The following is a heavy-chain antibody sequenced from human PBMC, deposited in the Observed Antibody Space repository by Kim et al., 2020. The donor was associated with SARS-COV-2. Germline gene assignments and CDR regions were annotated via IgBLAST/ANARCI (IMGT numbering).Heavy chain of an antibody. CDR1: GGSISSGGYY. J-gene: IGHJ5*02. D-gene: IGHD1-26*01. V-gene: IGHV4-31*03. CDR2: IYYSGST. Sequence: SETLSLTCTVSGGSISSGGYYWSWIRQHPGKGLEWIGYIYYSGSTYYNPSLKSRVTISVDTSKNQFSLKLSSVTAADTAVYYCARATRGSRLDNWFDPWGQGTLVTVSS. CDR3: ARATRGSRLDNWFDP.